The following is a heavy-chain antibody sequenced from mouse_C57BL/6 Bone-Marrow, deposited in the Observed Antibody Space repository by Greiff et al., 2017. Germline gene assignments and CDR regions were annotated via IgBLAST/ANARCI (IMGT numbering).Heavy chain of an antibody. Sequence: VKLQQPGAELVRPGSSVKLSCKASGYTFTSYWMHWVKQRPIQGLEWIGNIDPSDSETHYNQKFKDKATLTVDKSSSTAYMQLSSLTSGDSAVYYCARLWLRRGPDYWGQGTTLTVSS. CDR3: ARLWLRRGPDY. J-gene: IGHJ2*01. D-gene: IGHD2-2*01. V-gene: IGHV1-52*01. CDR1: GYTFTSYW. CDR2: IDPSDSET.